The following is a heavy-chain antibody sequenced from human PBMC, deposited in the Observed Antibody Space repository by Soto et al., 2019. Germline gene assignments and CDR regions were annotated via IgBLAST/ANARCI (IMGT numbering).Heavy chain of an antibody. CDR1: GYTFTSYY. J-gene: IGHJ4*01. CDR2: INPSGGST. CDR3: ARATRDSSGYWNYFDY. V-gene: IGHV1-46*01. D-gene: IGHD3-22*01. Sequence: ASVKVSCKASGYTFTSYYMHWVRQAPGQGLEWMGIINPSGGSTSYAQKFQGRFTISRDNAKNSLYLQMNSLRAEDTAVYYCARATRDSSGYWNYFDYWGQGTQVTVSS.